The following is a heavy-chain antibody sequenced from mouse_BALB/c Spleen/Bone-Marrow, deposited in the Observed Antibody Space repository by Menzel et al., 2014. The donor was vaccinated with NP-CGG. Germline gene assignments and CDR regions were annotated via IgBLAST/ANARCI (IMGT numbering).Heavy chain of an antibody. CDR2: ISSGGSYT. CDR1: GFTFSSYA. CDR3: ARHGITRVLDY. J-gene: IGHJ2*01. V-gene: IGHV5-9-1*01. D-gene: IGHD2-4*01. Sequence: DVMLVESGGGLVKPGGSLKLSRAASGFTFSSYAMSWVRQTPEKRLEWVATISSGGSYTYYPDSVKGRFTISRDNAKNTLYLQMSSLRSEDAAMYYCARHGITRVLDYWGQGTTLTVSS.